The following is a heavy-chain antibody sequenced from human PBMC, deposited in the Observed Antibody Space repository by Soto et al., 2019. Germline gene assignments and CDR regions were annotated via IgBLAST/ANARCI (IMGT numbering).Heavy chain of an antibody. CDR2: TDYSGNT. CDR1: SDSISSYY. V-gene: IGHV4-59*08. CDR3: ARAVGDPLYYLDY. Sequence: QVQLQESGPGLVRPSETLSLTCTVSSDSISSYYWIWIRQSPGKGLEWIGYTDYSGNTNYNPSLKSLVTIAGDTSKNQFSQRLSRVTAADTAVYYCARAVGDPLYYLDYWGQGTLVTVSS. J-gene: IGHJ4*02. D-gene: IGHD6-19*01.